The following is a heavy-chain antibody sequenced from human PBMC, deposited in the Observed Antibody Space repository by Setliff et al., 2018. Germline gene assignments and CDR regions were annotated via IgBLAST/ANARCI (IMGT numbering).Heavy chain of an antibody. CDR1: GGSFSGYY. J-gene: IGHJ6*03. Sequence: PSETLSLTCAVYGGSFSGYYWSWIRQPPGKGLEWIGEINHTGSTNYSPSLTSRVTISVDTSKNQFSLKLTSVTAVDTAVYYCAREGVDTRSSTDYRYYMDVWGKGTTVTVSS. V-gene: IGHV4-34*01. CDR3: AREGVDTRSSTDYRYYMDV. CDR2: INHTGST. D-gene: IGHD5-18*01.